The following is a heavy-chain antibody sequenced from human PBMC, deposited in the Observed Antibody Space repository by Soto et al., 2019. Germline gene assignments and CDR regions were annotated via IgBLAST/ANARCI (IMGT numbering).Heavy chain of an antibody. CDR1: GFTFTSSA. V-gene: IGHV1-58*01. Sequence: SVKVSCKASGFTFTSSAVQWVRQARGQRLEWIGWIVVGSGNTNYAQKFQERVTITRDMSTSTAYMELSSLRSEDTAVYYCAADQPAFWSGYYPGYYYGMDVWGQGTTVTVSS. CDR2: IVVGSGNT. J-gene: IGHJ6*02. CDR3: AADQPAFWSGYYPGYYYGMDV. D-gene: IGHD3-3*01.